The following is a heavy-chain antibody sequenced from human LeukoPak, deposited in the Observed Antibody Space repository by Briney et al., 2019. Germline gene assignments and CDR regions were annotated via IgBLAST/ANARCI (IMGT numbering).Heavy chain of an antibody. Sequence: GGSLRLSCAASGFTFSSYWVSWVRQAPGKGLEWVANIKQDGSEKYYVDSVKGRFTISRDNAKNSLYLQMNSLRAEDTAVYYCARPVGYSSSWYPFDYWGQGTLVTVSS. V-gene: IGHV3-7*01. CDR2: IKQDGSEK. D-gene: IGHD6-13*01. J-gene: IGHJ4*02. CDR1: GFTFSSYW. CDR3: ARPVGYSSSWYPFDY.